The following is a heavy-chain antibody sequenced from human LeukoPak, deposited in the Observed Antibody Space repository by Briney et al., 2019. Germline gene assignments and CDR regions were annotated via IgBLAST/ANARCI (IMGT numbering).Heavy chain of an antibody. J-gene: IGHJ4*02. D-gene: IGHD1-26*01. CDR3: AKDSILSVGVSILDY. Sequence: GGSLRLSCAASGFTFNNYGMHWVRQAPGKGLEWVAFIRYDGSNKYYADSVKGRFTISRDNSKNTLYLQMNSLRAEDTAVQYCAKDSILSVGVSILDYWGQGTLVTVSP. CDR2: IRYDGSNK. CDR1: GFTFNNYG. V-gene: IGHV3-30*02.